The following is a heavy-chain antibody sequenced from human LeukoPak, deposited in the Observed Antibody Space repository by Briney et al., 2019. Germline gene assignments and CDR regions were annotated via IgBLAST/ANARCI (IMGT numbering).Heavy chain of an antibody. J-gene: IGHJ4*02. CDR3: ARGGGPVPTDY. CDR1: GYTFTGYH. CDR2: INPDSGGT. V-gene: IGHV1-2*02. Sequence: ASVKVSCKASGYTFTGYHMHWVRQAPGQGLEWMGWINPDSGGTDYAQKFQGRVTMTRDTSISTAYMELSRLRSDDTAMYYCARGGGPVPTDYWGQGTLVTVSS. D-gene: IGHD1-26*01.